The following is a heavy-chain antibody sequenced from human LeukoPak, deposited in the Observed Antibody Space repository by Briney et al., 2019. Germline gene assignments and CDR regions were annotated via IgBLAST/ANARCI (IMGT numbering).Heavy chain of an antibody. CDR1: GGSISSGGYY. D-gene: IGHD2-2*01. CDR2: IYYSGST. Sequence: SETLSLTCTVSGGSISSGGYYWRWIRQHPGKGLEWIGYIYYSGSTYYNPSLKSRVTISVGTSKNQFSLKLSSVTAADTAVYYCARVGGYQLLPQYYFDYWGQGTLVTVSS. CDR3: ARVGGYQLLPQYYFDY. J-gene: IGHJ4*02. V-gene: IGHV4-31*03.